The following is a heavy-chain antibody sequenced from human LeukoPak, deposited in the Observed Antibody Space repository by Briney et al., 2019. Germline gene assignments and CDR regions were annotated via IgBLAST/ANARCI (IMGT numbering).Heavy chain of an antibody. D-gene: IGHD3-3*01. CDR3: ARGGSGDYDFWSGYYPYYYYGMDV. J-gene: IGHJ6*02. CDR1: GFTFSDYY. CDR2: ISSSGSTI. Sequence: GGSLSLSCAASGFTFSDYYMSWIRQAPGKGLEWVSYISSSGSTIYYADSVKGRFTISRDNAKNSLYLQMNSLRAEDTAVYYCARGGSGDYDFWSGYYPYYYYGMDVWGQGTTVTVSS. V-gene: IGHV3-11*01.